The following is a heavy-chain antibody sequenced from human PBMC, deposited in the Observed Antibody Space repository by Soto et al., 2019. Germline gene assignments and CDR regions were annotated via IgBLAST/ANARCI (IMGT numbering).Heavy chain of an antibody. CDR2: INAGNGNT. V-gene: IGHV1-3*05. CDR3: ARAWVVVTAPDY. D-gene: IGHD2-21*02. Sequence: QVQLVQSGAEEKKPGASVKVSCKASGYTFTSYAMHWVRQAPGQRLEWMGWINAGNGNTKYSQKFQGRVTITRETSASTDYMELSSLRAEDTAVYYCARAWVVVTAPDYWGQGTLVTVSS. J-gene: IGHJ4*02. CDR1: GYTFTSYA.